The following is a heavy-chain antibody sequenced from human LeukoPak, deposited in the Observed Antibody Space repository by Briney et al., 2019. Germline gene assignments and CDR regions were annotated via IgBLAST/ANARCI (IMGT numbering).Heavy chain of an antibody. J-gene: IGHJ5*02. CDR2: IHTSGNT. Sequence: SETLSLTCTVSGGSIRSYYWSWIRQLAGKGLEWIGRIHTSGNTNYNPSLKSRVTMSVDTSKNQFSLKLSSVTAADTAVYYCARGEVAAAGNWFDPWGQGTLVTVSS. D-gene: IGHD6-13*01. V-gene: IGHV4-4*07. CDR3: ARGEVAAAGNWFDP. CDR1: GGSIRSYY.